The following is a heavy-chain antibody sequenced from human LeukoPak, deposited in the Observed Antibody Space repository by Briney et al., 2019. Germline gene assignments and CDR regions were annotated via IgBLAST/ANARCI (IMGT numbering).Heavy chain of an antibody. Sequence: ASVKVSCKASGYTFTSYYMHWVRQAPGQGLEWMGIINPSGGSTSYAQKFQGRVTMTRDMSTSTVYMELSSLRSEDTAVYYCARAEGYYGSGSYWDYWGQGTLVTVSS. J-gene: IGHJ4*02. D-gene: IGHD3-10*01. CDR1: GYTFTSYY. CDR3: ARAEGYYGSGSYWDY. V-gene: IGHV1-46*01. CDR2: INPSGGST.